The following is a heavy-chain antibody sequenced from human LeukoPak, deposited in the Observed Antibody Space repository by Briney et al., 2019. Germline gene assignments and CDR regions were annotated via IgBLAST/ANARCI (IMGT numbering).Heavy chain of an antibody. J-gene: IGHJ4*02. CDR1: GFTFSSYA. V-gene: IGHV3-23*01. CDR2: ISGSGGST. CDR3: AKVVVVVPAAMMDYFDY. Sequence: PGGSLRLSCAASGFTFSSYAMSWVRQAPGKGLEWVSAISGSGGSTYYADSVKGRFTISRDNSKNTLYLQMNSLRAEDTAVYYCAKVVVVVPAAMMDYFDYWGQGTLVNVSS. D-gene: IGHD2-2*01.